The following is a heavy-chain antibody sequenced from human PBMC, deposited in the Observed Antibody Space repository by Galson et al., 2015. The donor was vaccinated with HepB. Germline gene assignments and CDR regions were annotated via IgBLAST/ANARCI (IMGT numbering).Heavy chain of an antibody. Sequence: SVKVSCKASGYTFTSYGISWVRQAPGQGLEWMGWISAYNGNTNYAQKLQDRVTMTTDTSTSTAYMELRSLRSDDTAVYYCARAQATWLPLGSWGQGTPVTVSS. CDR1: GYTFTSYG. D-gene: IGHD6-19*01. CDR2: ISAYNGNT. CDR3: ARAQATWLPLGS. V-gene: IGHV1-18*04. J-gene: IGHJ5*02.